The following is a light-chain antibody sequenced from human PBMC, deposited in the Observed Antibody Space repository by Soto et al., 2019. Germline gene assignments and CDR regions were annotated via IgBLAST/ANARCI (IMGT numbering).Light chain of an antibody. V-gene: IGKV2-28*01. CDR1: QSLLHSNGYNY. CDR3: MQALQTPFA. J-gene: IGKJ4*01. CDR2: LGC. Sequence: DIVMTQSPLSLPVTPGEPASISCRSSQSLLHSNGYNYLDWYLQKPGQSPQLLIYLGCNRAYEVCDRVSGSGSGRDFTLKISRVEAEDVGVYYCMQALQTPFAFGGGTKVEIK.